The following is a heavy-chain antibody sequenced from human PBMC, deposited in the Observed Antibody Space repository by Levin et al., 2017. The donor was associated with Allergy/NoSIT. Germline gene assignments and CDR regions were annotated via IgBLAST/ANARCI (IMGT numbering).Heavy chain of an antibody. CDR2: IGTAGDT. J-gene: IGHJ6*02. Sequence: PGGSLRLSCAASGFTFSSYDMHWVRQATGKGLEWVSAIGTAGDTYYPGSVKGRFTISRENAKNSLYLQMNSLRVGDTAVYYCARAGPEVLTPWILGMDVWGQGTTVTVSS. V-gene: IGHV3-13*04. D-gene: IGHD4/OR15-4a*01. CDR3: ARAGPEVLTPWILGMDV. CDR1: GFTFSSYD.